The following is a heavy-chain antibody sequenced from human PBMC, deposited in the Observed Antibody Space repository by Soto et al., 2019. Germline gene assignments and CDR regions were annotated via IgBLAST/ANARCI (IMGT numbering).Heavy chain of an antibody. V-gene: IGHV4-59*01. CDR1: GGSISSYY. D-gene: IGHD1-26*01. CDR3: ARARGSYYSYYYYGMDV. Sequence: KSSETLSLTCTVSGGSISSYYWSWIRQPPGKGLEWIGYIYYSGSTNYNPSLKSRVTISVDTSKNQFSLKLSSVTAADTAVYYCARARGSYYSYYYYGMDVWGQGTTVTVSS. CDR2: IYYSGST. J-gene: IGHJ6*02.